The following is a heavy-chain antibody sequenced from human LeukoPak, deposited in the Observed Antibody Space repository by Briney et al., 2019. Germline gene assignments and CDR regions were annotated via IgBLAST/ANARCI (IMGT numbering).Heavy chain of an antibody. D-gene: IGHD3-10*01. V-gene: IGHV4-61*02. CDR1: GGSISSGSYY. Sequence: SETLSLTCTVSGGSISSGSYYWSWIRQPAGKGLEWIGRIYTSGSTNYNPSLKSRVTISVDTSKNQFSLKLSSVTAADTAVYYCARVAEGVYYYGSGSYYPRRVYYYYYMDVWGKGTTVTISS. CDR2: IYTSGST. J-gene: IGHJ6*03. CDR3: ARVAEGVYYYGSGSYYPRRVYYYYYMDV.